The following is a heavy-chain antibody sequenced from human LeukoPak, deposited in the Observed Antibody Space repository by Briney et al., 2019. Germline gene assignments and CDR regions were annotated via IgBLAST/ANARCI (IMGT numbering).Heavy chain of an antibody. CDR1: GFTFSSYS. J-gene: IGHJ4*01. CDR3: ARDRGSGSFDY. CDR2: ISSSSSYI. D-gene: IGHD3-10*01. Sequence: TGGSLRLSCAASGFTFSSYSMNWVRQAPGKGLEWVSSISSSSSYIYYADSVKGRFTISRDNAKNSLYLQMNSLRAEDTAVYYCARDRGSGSFDYWGQEPWSPSPQ. V-gene: IGHV3-21*01.